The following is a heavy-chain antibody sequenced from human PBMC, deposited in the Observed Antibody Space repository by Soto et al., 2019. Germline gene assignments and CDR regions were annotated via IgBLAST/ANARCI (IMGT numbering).Heavy chain of an antibody. Sequence: SETLSLTCTVSGGSISSGGYYWSWIRQHPGKGLEWIGYIYYSGSTYYNPSLKSRVTISVDTSKNQFSLKLSSVTAADTAVYYCARASDALVPAAIGWFDPWGQGTLVTVSS. CDR2: IYYSGST. J-gene: IGHJ5*02. CDR1: GGSISSGGYY. CDR3: ARASDALVPAAIGWFDP. V-gene: IGHV4-31*03. D-gene: IGHD2-2*01.